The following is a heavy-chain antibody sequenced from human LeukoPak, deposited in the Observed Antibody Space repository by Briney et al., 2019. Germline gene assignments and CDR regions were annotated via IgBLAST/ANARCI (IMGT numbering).Heavy chain of an antibody. D-gene: IGHD3-3*01. CDR2: IIPVFGTA. CDR1: GGTFSSYA. V-gene: IGHV1-69*13. Sequence: SVKVSCKASGGTFSSYAISWVRQAPGQGLEWMGGIIPVFGTANYAQKFQGRVTITADESTSTAYMELSSLRSEDTAVYYCARSSDYYYYGMDVWGQGTTVTVSS. CDR3: ARSSDYYYYGMDV. J-gene: IGHJ6*02.